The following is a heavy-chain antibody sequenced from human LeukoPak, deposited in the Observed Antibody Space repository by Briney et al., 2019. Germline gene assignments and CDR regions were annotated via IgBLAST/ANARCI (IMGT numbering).Heavy chain of an antibody. CDR1: GGSISSYY. V-gene: IGHV4-59*01. Sequence: SETLSLTCTVSGGSISSYYWSWIWQPPGKGLEWIWCIYYSGSTNYNPSLKSRVTISVDTSKNQFSLKLSSVTAADTAVYYCARAMVDYDSSGQYYFDCWGQGALVTVSS. D-gene: IGHD3-22*01. J-gene: IGHJ4*02. CDR2: IYYSGST. CDR3: ARAMVDYDSSGQYYFDC.